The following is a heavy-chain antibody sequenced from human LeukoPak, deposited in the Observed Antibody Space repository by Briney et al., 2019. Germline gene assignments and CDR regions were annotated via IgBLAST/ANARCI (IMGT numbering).Heavy chain of an antibody. Sequence: SEALSFTCTVSGGSIISSSYYWGWIRRPPGKVLEWIGSIYYSGSTYYNPSPKSRVTISGDPSKTQFSLKLSSVTAADTAVYSCARTAYYDILTGYYEGTYYFDYWGQGTLVTVSS. CDR3: ARTAYYDILTGYYEGTYYFDY. J-gene: IGHJ4*02. CDR1: GGSIISSSYY. D-gene: IGHD3-9*01. CDR2: IYYSGST. V-gene: IGHV4-39*01.